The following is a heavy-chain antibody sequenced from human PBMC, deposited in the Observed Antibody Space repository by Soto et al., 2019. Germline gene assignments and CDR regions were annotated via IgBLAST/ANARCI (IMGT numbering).Heavy chain of an antibody. CDR3: AREGPDSSGYYGDYYYYYGMDV. CDR1: GGSISSGDYY. CDR2: IYYSGST. Sequence: SETLSLTCTVSGGSISSGDYYWSWIRQPPGKGLEWIGYIYYSGSTYYNPSLKSRVTISVDTSKNQFSLKLSSVTAADTAVYYCAREGPDSSGYYGDYYYYYGMDVWGQGTTVTVSS. D-gene: IGHD3-22*01. V-gene: IGHV4-30-4*01. J-gene: IGHJ6*02.